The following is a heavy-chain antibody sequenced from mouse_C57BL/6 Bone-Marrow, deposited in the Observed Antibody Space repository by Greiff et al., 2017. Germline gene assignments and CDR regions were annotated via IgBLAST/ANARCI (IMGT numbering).Heavy chain of an antibody. CDR3: ARWGAVVAIPDV. CDR2: IYPGSGNT. Sequence: QVQLQQSGAELVRPGASVKLSCKASGYTFTDYYINWVKQRPGQGLEWIARIYPGSGNTYYNEKFKGKATLTAEKSSSTAYMQLSSLTSEDSAVYFCARWGAVVAIPDVLGKGTTGNVPS. CDR1: GYTFTDYY. V-gene: IGHV1-76*01. D-gene: IGHD1-1*01. J-gene: IGHJ1*03.